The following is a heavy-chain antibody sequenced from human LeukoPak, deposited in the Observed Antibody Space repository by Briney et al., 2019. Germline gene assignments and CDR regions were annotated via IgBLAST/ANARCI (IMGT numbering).Heavy chain of an antibody. D-gene: IGHD1/OR15-1a*01. J-gene: IGHJ6*02. Sequence: SETLSLTCAAYGGSFSGYYWSWIRQPPGKGLEWIGEINHSGSTNYNPSLKSRVTISVDTSKNQFSLKLSSVTAADTAVYYCARGNKQQNYYYYGMDVWGQGTTVTVSS. V-gene: IGHV4-34*01. CDR3: ARGNKQQNYYYYGMDV. CDR2: INHSGST. CDR1: GGSFSGYY.